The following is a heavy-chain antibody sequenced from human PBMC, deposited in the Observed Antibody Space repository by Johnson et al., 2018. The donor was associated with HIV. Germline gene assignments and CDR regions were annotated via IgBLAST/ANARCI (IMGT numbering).Heavy chain of an antibody. CDR3: ARESDILTGYPNAFDI. CDR1: GFTVSSNY. CDR2: IYSGGST. Sequence: MQLVESGGGVVQPGRSLRLSCAASGFTVSSNYMSWVRQAPGKGLEWVSVIYSGGSTYYADSVTGRFTSSRDYYKNTLYLQMNSLRAEDTAVYYCARESDILTGYPNAFDIWGQGTMVTVSS. V-gene: IGHV3-53*01. J-gene: IGHJ3*02. D-gene: IGHD3-9*01.